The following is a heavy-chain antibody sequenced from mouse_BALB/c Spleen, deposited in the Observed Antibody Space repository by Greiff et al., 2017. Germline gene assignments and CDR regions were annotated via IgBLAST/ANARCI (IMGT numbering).Heavy chain of an antibody. CDR3: VSITPTLAY. CDR1: GFSLTSYD. J-gene: IGHJ3*01. Sequence: ESGPGLVAPSQSLSITCTVSGFSLTSYDISWIRQPPGKGLEWLGVIWTGGGTNYNSAFMSRLSISKDNSKSQVFLKMNSLQTDDTAIYYCVSITPTLAYWGQGTLVTVSA. CDR2: IWTGGGT. D-gene: IGHD1-1*01. V-gene: IGHV2-9-2*01.